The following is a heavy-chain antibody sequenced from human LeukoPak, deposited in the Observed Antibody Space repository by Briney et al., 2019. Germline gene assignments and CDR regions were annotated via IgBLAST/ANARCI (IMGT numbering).Heavy chain of an antibody. V-gene: IGHV3-49*04. Sequence: SGGSLRLSCTASGFIFGDYVMSWVRQAPGKGLECVGFIRSKAYGGTAEYAASVNGRFTISRDDSKNIAYLQMNSLKTEDTAVYYCTRSVAAAGNRHFDYWGQGTLVTVSS. D-gene: IGHD6-13*01. CDR1: GFIFGDYV. CDR3: TRSVAAAGNRHFDY. CDR2: IRSKAYGGTA. J-gene: IGHJ4*02.